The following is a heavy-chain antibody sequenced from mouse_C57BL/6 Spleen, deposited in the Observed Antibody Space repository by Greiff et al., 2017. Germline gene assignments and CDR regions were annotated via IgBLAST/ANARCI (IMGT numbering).Heavy chain of an antibody. V-gene: IGHV1-61*01. CDR1: GYTFTSYW. D-gene: IGHD2-10*02. J-gene: IGHJ4*01. CDR3: AREYGNYEDAMDY. CDR2: IYPSDSET. Sequence: VQLQQPGAELVRPGSSVKLSCKASGYTFTSYWMDWVKQRPGQGLEWIGNIYPSDSETHYNQKFKDKATLTVDKSSSTAYMQLSSLTSEDSAVYYCAREYGNYEDAMDYWGQGTSVTVSS.